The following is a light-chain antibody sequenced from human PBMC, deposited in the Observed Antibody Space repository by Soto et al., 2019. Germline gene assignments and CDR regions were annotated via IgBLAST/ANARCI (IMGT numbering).Light chain of an antibody. CDR3: QQYNNWPLFT. CDR1: QSVSNN. Sequence: EIVMPQSPATLSVSPGDRATLSCRASQSVSNNLAWYQQRPGQAPRLLIYGASTRPNGVPGRFSGSGSATEFTLTISSLQSEDFAVYFCQQYNNWPLFTFGPGTKVDI. V-gene: IGKV3-15*01. J-gene: IGKJ3*01. CDR2: GAS.